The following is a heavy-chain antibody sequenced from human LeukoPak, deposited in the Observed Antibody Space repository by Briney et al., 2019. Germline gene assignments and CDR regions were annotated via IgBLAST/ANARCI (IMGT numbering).Heavy chain of an antibody. CDR2: ISGSGGST. CDR1: GFTFSSYA. J-gene: IGHJ4*02. Sequence: GGSLRLSXAASGFTFSSYAMSWVRQSPGKGLEWVSAISGSGGSTYYADSVKGRFTISRDNSKNTLYLQMNSLRAEDTAVYYCAKEGSGAVATTDFDYWGQGTLVTVSS. CDR3: AKEGSGAVATTDFDY. V-gene: IGHV3-23*01. D-gene: IGHD6-19*01.